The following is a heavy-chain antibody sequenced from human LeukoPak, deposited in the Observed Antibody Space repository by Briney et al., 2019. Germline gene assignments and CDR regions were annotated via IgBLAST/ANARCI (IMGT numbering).Heavy chain of an antibody. V-gene: IGHV1-8*01. CDR1: GYTFTSYD. J-gene: IGHJ4*02. D-gene: IGHD6-6*01. Sequence: RASVKVSCKASGYTFTSYDINWVRQATGQGLEWMGWMNPNSGNTAYAQKFQGRVTMFRDTSISTAYMELSSLRSEDTAVYYCARLPKYSRPLDYWGQGTLVTVSS. CDR3: ARLPKYSRPLDY. CDR2: MNPNSGNT.